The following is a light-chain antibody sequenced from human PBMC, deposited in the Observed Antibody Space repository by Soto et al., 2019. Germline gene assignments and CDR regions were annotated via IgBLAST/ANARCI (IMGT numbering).Light chain of an antibody. J-gene: IGKJ3*01. CDR1: QGISSY. V-gene: IGKV1-9*01. CDR3: QQLNSYPPT. Sequence: DIKLTQSPSFLSASVGDRVTITCRASQGISSYLAWYQQRPGKAPQLLIYAASTLQSGVPSRFSGSGSGTEFTLTISSLQPEDFATYYCQQLNSYPPTFGPGTKVDIK. CDR2: AAS.